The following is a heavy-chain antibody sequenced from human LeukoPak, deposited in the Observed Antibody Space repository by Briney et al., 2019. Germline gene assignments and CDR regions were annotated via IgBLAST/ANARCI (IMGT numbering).Heavy chain of an antibody. Sequence: PSETLSLTCTVSGGSISSSSYYWGWIRQPPGKGLEWIGSIYYSGSTYYNPSLKSRVTISVDTSKNQFSLKLSSVTAADTAVYYCARVWGGACFDYWGQGTLVTVSS. CDR3: ARVWGGACFDY. V-gene: IGHV4-39*07. J-gene: IGHJ4*02. CDR1: GGSISSSSYY. CDR2: IYYSGST. D-gene: IGHD1-26*01.